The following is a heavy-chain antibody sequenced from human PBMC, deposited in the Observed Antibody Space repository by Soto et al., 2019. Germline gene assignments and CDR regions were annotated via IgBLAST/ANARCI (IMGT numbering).Heavy chain of an antibody. CDR1: GFTFSSYP. CDR2: ISYDGSNK. CDR3: ARSSVLVTALNY. Sequence: LRLSCAASGFTFSSYPMHWVRQAPGKGLEWVAVISYDGSNKYYADSVTGRFTISRDSSKNTLHLQINSLNPEDTAVYYGARSSVLVTALNYWGQGTLVTVAS. D-gene: IGHD2-21*02. J-gene: IGHJ4*02. V-gene: IGHV3-30-3*01.